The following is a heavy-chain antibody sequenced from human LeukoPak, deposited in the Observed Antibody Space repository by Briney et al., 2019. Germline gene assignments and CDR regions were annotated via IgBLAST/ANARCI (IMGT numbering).Heavy chain of an antibody. J-gene: IGHJ3*02. CDR1: GFTFSTYI. D-gene: IGHD3-22*01. V-gene: IGHV3-48*01. CDR2: ISSGSSTI. Sequence: PGGSLRLSCAASGFTFSTYIMNWVRQAPGKGLEWVSYISSGSSTIYYADSVKGRFTISRDNAKNSLYLQMDSLRAEDTAVYYCASGDTTGYSGDAFDIWGQGTMVTVSS. CDR3: ASGDTTGYSGDAFDI.